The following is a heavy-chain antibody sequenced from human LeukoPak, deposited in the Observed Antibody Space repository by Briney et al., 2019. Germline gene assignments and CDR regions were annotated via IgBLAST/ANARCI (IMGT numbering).Heavy chain of an antibody. D-gene: IGHD1-26*01. Sequence: ASVKVSCKASGYTFTGYYMHWVRQAPGQGLEWMGWINPNSGGTNYAQKFQGRVTMTRDTSISTAYMELGRLRSDDTAVYYCAIGIVGATKAGWFDPWGQGTLVTVSS. CDR3: AIGIVGATKAGWFDP. V-gene: IGHV1-2*02. CDR1: GYTFTGYY. J-gene: IGHJ5*02. CDR2: INPNSGGT.